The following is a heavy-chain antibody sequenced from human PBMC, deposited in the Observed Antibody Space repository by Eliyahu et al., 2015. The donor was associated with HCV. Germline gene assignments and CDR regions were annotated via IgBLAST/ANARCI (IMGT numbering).Heavy chain of an antibody. CDR3: GRHKWFDF. CDR2: IYPGDSDT. CDR1: GYNFASYW. J-gene: IGHJ4*02. V-gene: IGHV5-51*01. D-gene: IGHD1-26*01. Sequence: EVQLVQSGAEVKKPGESLKISCKGFGYNFASYWIGWVRHMPGKGLEWIGIIYPGDSDTTYSPSFQGQVTISVDKSINTTYLQWSSLKASDTGIYYCGRHKWFDFWGQGTLLTVSS.